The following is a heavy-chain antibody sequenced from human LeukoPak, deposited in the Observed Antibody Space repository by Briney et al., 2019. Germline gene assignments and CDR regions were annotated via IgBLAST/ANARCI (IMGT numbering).Heavy chain of an antibody. D-gene: IGHD3-3*01. CDR1: GYTFTSYG. J-gene: IGHJ5*02. V-gene: IGHV1-18*01. CDR2: ISAYNGNT. CDR3: ARMDVLRFLEWSNWFDH. Sequence: ASVTVSFTASGYTFTSYGISWVRQAPGQGLEWMGWISAYNGNTNYAQKLQGRVTMTTDTSTSTAYMELRSLRSDDTAVYYCARMDVLRFLEWSNWFDHWGQGTLVTVSS.